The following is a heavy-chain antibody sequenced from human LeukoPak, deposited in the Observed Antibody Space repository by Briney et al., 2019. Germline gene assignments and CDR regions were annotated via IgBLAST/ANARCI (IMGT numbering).Heavy chain of an antibody. CDR2: IYHSGRT. D-gene: IGHD2-15*01. CDR3: ARLRTAINHYCPYDAFDI. V-gene: IGHV4-39*01. CDR1: GVSISSSDYY. Sequence: SETLSLTCTVSGVSISSSDYYWGWIRQPPGKGLEWNGSIYHSGRTYYNPPLKSRVAISEDTSKNQFSLKLSSVTAADTAVYYCARLRTAINHYCPYDAFDIWGQGTMVTVSS. J-gene: IGHJ3*02.